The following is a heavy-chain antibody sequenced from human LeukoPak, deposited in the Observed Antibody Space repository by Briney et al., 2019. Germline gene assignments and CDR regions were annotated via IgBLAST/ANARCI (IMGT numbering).Heavy chain of an antibody. CDR1: GYTFTSYG. D-gene: IGHD3-22*01. V-gene: IGHV1-18*01. J-gene: IGHJ4*02. CDR2: ISANSGNT. CDR3: ARGWANYYDSNGYHDC. Sequence: ASVKVSFKASGYTFTSYGISWVRQAPGQGLEWMAWISANSGNTNYAQKVQGRVTMTTDTSTSTAYMELRSLRSDDTAVYYCARGWANYYDSNGYHDCWGQGTLVTVSS.